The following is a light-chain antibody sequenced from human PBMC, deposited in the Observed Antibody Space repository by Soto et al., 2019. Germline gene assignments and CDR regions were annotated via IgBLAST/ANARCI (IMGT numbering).Light chain of an antibody. CDR1: QSVGSN. CDR2: DAS. J-gene: IGKJ5*01. CDR3: QQYNNWPLT. Sequence: EMVMTQSPATLSVSPGEGATLSCRASQSVGSNLAWYRQRPGQAPRLLIYDASTRATGVPARFSGSGSGTEFTLTISSLQSEDFAVYYCQQYNNWPLTFGQGTRLEIK. V-gene: IGKV3-15*01.